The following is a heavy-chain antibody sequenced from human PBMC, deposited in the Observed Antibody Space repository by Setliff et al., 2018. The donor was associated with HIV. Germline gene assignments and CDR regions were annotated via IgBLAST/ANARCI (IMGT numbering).Heavy chain of an antibody. CDR1: GASISNYY. J-gene: IGHJ4*01. CDR2: VYYSGST. CDR3: ARADYDTGTYYFDF. V-gene: IGHV4-59*01. D-gene: IGHD3-22*01. Sequence: LSLTCTVSGASISNYYWSWIRQPPGKGLEWLGYVYYSGSTSYNPSLKSRLTISVDTSKNHFSLRLSSVTAADTAVYYCARADYDTGTYYFDFWGHGTLVTVSS.